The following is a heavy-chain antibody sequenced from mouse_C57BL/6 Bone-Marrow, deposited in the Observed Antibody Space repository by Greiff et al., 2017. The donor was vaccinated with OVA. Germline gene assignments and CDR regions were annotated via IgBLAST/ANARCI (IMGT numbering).Heavy chain of an antibody. V-gene: IGHV1-62-2*01. Sequence: QVQLKESGAELVKPGASVKLSCKASGYTFTEYTIHWVKQRSGQGLEWIGWFYPGSGSIKYNEKFKDKATLTADKSSSTVYMELSRLTSEDSAVYFCARHGVGVYGLLYAMDYWGQGTSVTVSS. J-gene: IGHJ4*01. D-gene: IGHD1-1*02. CDR3: ARHGVGVYGLLYAMDY. CDR1: GYTFTEYT. CDR2: FYPGSGSI.